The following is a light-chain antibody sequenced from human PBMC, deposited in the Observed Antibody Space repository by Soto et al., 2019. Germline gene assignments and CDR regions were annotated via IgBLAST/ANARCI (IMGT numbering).Light chain of an antibody. J-gene: IGKJ1*01. CDR2: GAS. V-gene: IGKV3-20*01. CDR3: QQYGSSPRT. Sequence: PGERATLSCRASQSVSSSYLAWYQQKPGQAPRLLIYGASSRATGIPDRFSGSGSGTDFTLIISRLEPEDFAVYYCQQYGSSPRTFGQGTKVEIK. CDR1: QSVSSSY.